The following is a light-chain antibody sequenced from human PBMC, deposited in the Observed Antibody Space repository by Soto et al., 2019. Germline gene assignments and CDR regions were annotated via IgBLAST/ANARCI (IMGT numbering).Light chain of an antibody. CDR2: DTN. CDR3: GSWDSSLSAYV. CDR1: SSNIANNY. V-gene: IGLV1-51*01. J-gene: IGLJ1*01. Sequence: QSVLTQPPSVSAAPGQKVTISCSGSSSNIANNYVSWYQQLPGTAPKLLIYDTNKRPSGIPGRFSGSESGTSATLGITGLQTGDEADYYCGSWDSSLSAYVFGNGTKVTVL.